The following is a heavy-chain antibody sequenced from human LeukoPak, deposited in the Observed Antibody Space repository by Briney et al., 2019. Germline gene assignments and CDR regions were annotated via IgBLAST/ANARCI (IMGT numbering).Heavy chain of an antibody. V-gene: IGHV4-59*01. J-gene: IGHJ4*02. CDR2: VSSRGAT. Sequence: SETLSLTCNVSGASISDYYWSWIRQSPTRGLEWIGYVSSRGATNNNPSLKSRVTTSAHTSENQLSLKLTSVTAADTAVYYCARAQKTMLSRAVYFFDFWGQGPLVTVSS. D-gene: IGHD2-2*01. CDR1: GASISDYY. CDR3: ARAQKTMLSRAVYFFDF.